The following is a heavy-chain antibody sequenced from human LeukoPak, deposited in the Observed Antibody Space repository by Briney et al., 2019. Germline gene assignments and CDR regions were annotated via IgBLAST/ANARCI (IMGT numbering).Heavy chain of an antibody. D-gene: IGHD3-9*01. Sequence: PSETLSLTCTVSGYSISSGYYWGWIRQPPGKGLEWIGSIYHSGSTYYNPSLKSRVTISVDTSKNQFSLKLSSVTAADTAVYYCARDFKARYYDILTGAGTVDYWGQGTLVTVSS. V-gene: IGHV4-38-2*02. CDR2: IYHSGST. CDR3: ARDFKARYYDILTGAGTVDY. CDR1: GYSISSGYY. J-gene: IGHJ4*02.